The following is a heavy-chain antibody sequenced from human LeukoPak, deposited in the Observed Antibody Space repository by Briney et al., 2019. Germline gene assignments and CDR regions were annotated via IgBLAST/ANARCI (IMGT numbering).Heavy chain of an antibody. D-gene: IGHD3-22*01. J-gene: IGHJ4*02. V-gene: IGHV3-30*18. CDR1: GFTFSSYG. Sequence: GRSLRLSCAASGFTFSSYGMHWVRQAPGKGLEWVAVISYDGSNKYYVDSVKGRFTISRDNSKNTLYLQMNSLRAEDMAVYYCAKDEEGYDSSGYYHIDYWGQGTLVTVSS. CDR3: AKDEEGYDSSGYYHIDY. CDR2: ISYDGSNK.